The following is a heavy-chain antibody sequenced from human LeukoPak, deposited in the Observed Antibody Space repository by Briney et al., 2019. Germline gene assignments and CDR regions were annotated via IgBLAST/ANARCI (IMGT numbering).Heavy chain of an antibody. CDR2: INSGGTT. CDR1: GFTVSSKY. CDR3: ATIVNDSSGWYHFDH. Sequence: PGGSLRLFCAASGFTVSSKYMAWVRQAPGKGLEWVSFINSGGTTNHADSVKGRFTISRDYSKNTLNLQMNSLRAEDTAVYHCATIVNDSSGWYHFDHWGQGALVTVSS. D-gene: IGHD6-19*01. J-gene: IGHJ4*02. V-gene: IGHV3-66*01.